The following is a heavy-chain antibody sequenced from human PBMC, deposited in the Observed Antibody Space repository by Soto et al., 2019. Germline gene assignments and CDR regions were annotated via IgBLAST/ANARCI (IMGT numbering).Heavy chain of an antibody. CDR1: ADCISSGGYC. CDR3: SSGKQQLVRN. Sequence: SETRSLTGILSADCISSGGYCWGWIRQHPGKGLEWVGYIYYSGSSYYNPSIERRVTISLDQSKNQFSLKLSYATTADSAVYYCSSGKQQLVRNWGQRTLVTVSS. J-gene: IGHJ1*01. CDR2: IYYSGSS. V-gene: IGHV4-31*03. D-gene: IGHD6-13*01.